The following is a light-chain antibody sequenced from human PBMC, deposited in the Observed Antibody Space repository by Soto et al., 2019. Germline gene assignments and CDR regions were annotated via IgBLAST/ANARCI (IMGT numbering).Light chain of an antibody. CDR1: QSVSSTY. J-gene: IGKJ1*01. Sequence: EIVLTQSPCTLSLSPGERATLSCRASQSVSSTYLAWYQHRPGQAPRLLIYGASSRATGIPDRFSGSGSGTDFTLIISRLEPEDFAVYYCQQYGNSFVGFGLGTKVDIK. CDR3: QQYGNSFVG. CDR2: GAS. V-gene: IGKV3-20*01.